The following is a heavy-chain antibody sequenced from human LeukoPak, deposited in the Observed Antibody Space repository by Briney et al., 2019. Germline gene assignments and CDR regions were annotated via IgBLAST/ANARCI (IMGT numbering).Heavy chain of an antibody. CDR1: GGTFSSYA. Sequence: EASVKVSCKASGGTFSSYAISWVRQAPGQGLEWMGRIIPIFGTANYAQKFQGRVTITADKSTSTAYMELSSLRSEDTAVYYCARSPAPGEHYYYYYMDVWGKGTTVTVSS. V-gene: IGHV1-69*06. D-gene: IGHD1-26*01. CDR2: IIPIFGTA. J-gene: IGHJ6*03. CDR3: ARSPAPGEHYYYYYMDV.